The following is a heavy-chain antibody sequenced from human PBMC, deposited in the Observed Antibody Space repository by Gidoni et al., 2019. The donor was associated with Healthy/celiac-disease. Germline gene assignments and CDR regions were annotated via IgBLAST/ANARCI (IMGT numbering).Heavy chain of an antibody. V-gene: IGHV4-4*02. J-gene: IGHJ5*02. D-gene: IGHD5-12*01. CDR3: ARARKVATILWWFDP. Sequence: QVQLQESGPGLVKPSGTLSLTCAVPGGPISSSNWWSWVRQPPGKGLEWIGEIYHSGSTNYNPSLKSRVTISVDKSKNQFSLKLSSVTAADTAVYYCARARKVATILWWFDPWGQGTLVTVSS. CDR1: GGPISSSNW. CDR2: IYHSGST.